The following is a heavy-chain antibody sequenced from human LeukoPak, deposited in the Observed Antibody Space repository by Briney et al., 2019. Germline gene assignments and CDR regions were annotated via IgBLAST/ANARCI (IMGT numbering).Heavy chain of an antibody. CDR2: IIPIFGTA. V-gene: IGHV1-69*05. CDR3: ARIKRGYSYFVQTDKNWFDP. CDR1: GGTFSSYA. Sequence: ASVNVSCKASGGTFSSYAISWVRQAPGQGLDWMGGIIPIFGTANYAQKFQGRVTITTDESTSTAYMELSSLRSEDTAVYYCARIKRGYSYFVQTDKNWFDPWGQGTLVTVSS. J-gene: IGHJ5*02. D-gene: IGHD5-18*01.